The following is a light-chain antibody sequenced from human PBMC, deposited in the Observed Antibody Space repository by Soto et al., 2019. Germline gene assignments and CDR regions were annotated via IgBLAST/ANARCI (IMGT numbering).Light chain of an antibody. CDR2: GAS. Sequence: EILMTPSPATLSVSPGERASLSCRASQSVGSNLAWYQQTPGQAHRLLIYGASTRATGIPPRLSVSGSGTESTLTISSLHSEAFAVSSCQQYTNWPYTFGQGTKLEIK. V-gene: IGKV3-15*01. CDR3: QQYTNWPYT. J-gene: IGKJ2*01. CDR1: QSVGSN.